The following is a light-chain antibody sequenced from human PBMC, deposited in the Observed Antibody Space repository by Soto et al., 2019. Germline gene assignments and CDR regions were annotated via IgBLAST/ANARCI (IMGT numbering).Light chain of an antibody. J-gene: IGKJ2*01. V-gene: IGKV3-20*01. CDR2: GAS. Sequence: EIVLTQSPGTLSLSPGERATLSCRASQSVSSSYLAWYQQKPGQAPRLLIYGASSRATGIPDRFSGSGSGTDVTLTISRLEPEDFAVYYCQQYGSSLFYTFGQGTKLEIK. CDR3: QQYGSSLFYT. CDR1: QSVSSSY.